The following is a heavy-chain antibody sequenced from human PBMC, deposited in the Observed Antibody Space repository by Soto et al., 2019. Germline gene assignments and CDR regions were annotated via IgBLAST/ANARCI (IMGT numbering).Heavy chain of an antibody. J-gene: IGHJ4*02. CDR3: ARDRRFLEWLDRTTPFDY. Sequence: PGGSLRLSCAASGFTFSSYSMNWVRQAPGKGLEWVSSISSSSSYIYYADSVKGRFTISRDNAKNSLYLQMNSLRAEDTAVYYCARDRRFLEWLDRTTPFDYWGQGTLVTVSS. V-gene: IGHV3-21*01. D-gene: IGHD3-3*01. CDR1: GFTFSSYS. CDR2: ISSSSSYI.